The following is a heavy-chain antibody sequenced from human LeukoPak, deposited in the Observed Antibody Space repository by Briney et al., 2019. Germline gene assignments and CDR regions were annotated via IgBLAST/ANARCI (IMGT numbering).Heavy chain of an antibody. CDR1: GFTFSSYG. V-gene: IGHV3-30*18. J-gene: IGHJ4*02. D-gene: IGHD5-18*01. CDR2: ISYDGSNK. CDR3: AKDEFLRGYSYDPTSY. Sequence: PGGSLRLSCAASGFTFSSYGMHWVRQAPGKGLEWVAVISYDGSNKYYADSVKGRFTISRDNSKNTLYLQMNSLRAEDTAVYYCAKDEFLRGYSYDPTSYWGQGTLVTVSS.